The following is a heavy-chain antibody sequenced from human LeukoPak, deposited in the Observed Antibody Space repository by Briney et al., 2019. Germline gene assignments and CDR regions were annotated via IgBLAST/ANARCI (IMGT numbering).Heavy chain of an antibody. D-gene: IGHD1-26*01. V-gene: IGHV3-43*02. CDR2: INENGDIA. Sequence: GASLQISCAASGFTFDDYAMHWVRQGPGKSLEWVSLINENGDIAYYGDSARGRFTVSRDNAKNSLYLQMNSLTTEDTALYYCAKARWEPNFDYWGQGTLVTVSS. J-gene: IGHJ4*02. CDR3: AKARWEPNFDY. CDR1: GFTFDDYA.